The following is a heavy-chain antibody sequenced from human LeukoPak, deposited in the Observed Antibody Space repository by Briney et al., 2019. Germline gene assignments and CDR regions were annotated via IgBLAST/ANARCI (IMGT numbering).Heavy chain of an antibody. D-gene: IGHD6-13*01. Sequence: PGGSPRLPCAASGFIVSSNYMNWVRQAPGKGLEWVSVIYSGGSTFYANSVKGRFTISRDNSKNTLYLQMSSLRAEDTAVYYCAREAGYTTTWGYFDYWGQGTLVTVSS. CDR2: IYSGGST. CDR1: GFIVSSNY. CDR3: AREAGYTTTWGYFDY. V-gene: IGHV3-53*01. J-gene: IGHJ4*02.